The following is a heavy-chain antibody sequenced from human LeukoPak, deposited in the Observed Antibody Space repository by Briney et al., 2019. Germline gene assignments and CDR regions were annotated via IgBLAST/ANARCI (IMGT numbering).Heavy chain of an antibody. V-gene: IGHV3-74*01. CDR1: GFTFSSYW. Sequence: PGGSLRLSCAASGFTFSSYWMHWVRQAPGKGLVWVARSKSDGTTTSYVDSVKGRFTISRDNAKNTLYLQMNSLRAEDTAVYYCAKRSLSGTWYFDLWGRGTLVIVSS. CDR3: AKRSLSGTWYFDL. D-gene: IGHD3-3*01. CDR2: SKSDGTTT. J-gene: IGHJ2*01.